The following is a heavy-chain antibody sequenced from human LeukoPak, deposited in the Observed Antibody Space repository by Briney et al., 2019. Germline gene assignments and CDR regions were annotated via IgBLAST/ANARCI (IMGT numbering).Heavy chain of an antibody. CDR1: GFTFSSYG. J-gene: IGHJ4*02. CDR2: ISSTSSTI. Sequence: GGSLRLSCAASGFTFSSYGMNWVRQAPGKGLEWVSFISSTSSTIYYADSVKGRFTISRDNAKNSLYLQMNSLRAEDTAVYYCASKQGDYWGQGTLVTVSS. CDR3: ASKQGDY. V-gene: IGHV3-48*04.